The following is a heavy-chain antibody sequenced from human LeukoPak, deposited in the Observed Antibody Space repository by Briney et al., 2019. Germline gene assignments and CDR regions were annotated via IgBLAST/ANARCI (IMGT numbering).Heavy chain of an antibody. D-gene: IGHD4-17*01. V-gene: IGHV4-39*07. Sequence: KPSETLSLTCTVSGGSISSSSYYWGWIRQPPGKGLEWIGSIYYSGSTYYNPSLKSRVTISVDTSKNQFSLKLSSVTAADTAVYYCARGTVTTPPFDYWGQGTLVTVSS. CDR2: IYYSGST. CDR3: ARGTVTTPPFDY. J-gene: IGHJ4*02. CDR1: GGSISSSSYY.